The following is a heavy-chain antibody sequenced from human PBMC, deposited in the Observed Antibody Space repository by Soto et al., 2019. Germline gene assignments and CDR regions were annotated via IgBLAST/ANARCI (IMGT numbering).Heavy chain of an antibody. CDR3: ARAIKVTHYYMDV. J-gene: IGHJ6*03. Sequence: ASETLSLTCTVSGGSVSSGSYYWSWIRQPPGKGLEWIGYIYYSGSTNYNPSLKSRVTISVDTSKNQFSLKLSSVTAADTAVYYCARAIKVTHYYMDVWGKGTTVTVSS. CDR2: IYYSGST. D-gene: IGHD5-18*01. V-gene: IGHV4-61*01. CDR1: GGSVSSGSYY.